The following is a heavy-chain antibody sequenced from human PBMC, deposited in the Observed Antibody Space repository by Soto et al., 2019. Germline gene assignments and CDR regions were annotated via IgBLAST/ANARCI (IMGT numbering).Heavy chain of an antibody. CDR2: VHYSGTT. CDR1: GASISSYY. CDR3: ARYNSYAIDY. D-gene: IGHD2-2*01. Sequence: SETLSLTCTVSGASISSYYWSWIRQPPGKGLEWIANVHYSGTTNYNPSLASRVTLSVDTSKNQFSLRMTSVTAADRAMYFCARYNSYAIDYWGRGTLVTSPQ. J-gene: IGHJ4*02. V-gene: IGHV4-59*01.